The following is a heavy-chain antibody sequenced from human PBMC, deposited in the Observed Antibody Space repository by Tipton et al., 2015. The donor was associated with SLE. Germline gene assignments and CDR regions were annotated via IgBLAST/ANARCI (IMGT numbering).Heavy chain of an antibody. D-gene: IGHD2/OR15-2a*01. J-gene: IGHJ6*02. V-gene: IGHV4-31*03. CDR3: ATSDFYGSGQGLDV. Sequence: TLSLTCTVSGGSISSGGYYWSWIRQHPGKGLEWIGYIYYSGSTYYNPSLKSRVTISVDTSKNQFSLILSSVTAADTAVYYCATSDFYGSGQGLDVWGQGTTVTVSS. CDR1: GGSISSGGYY. CDR2: IYYSGST.